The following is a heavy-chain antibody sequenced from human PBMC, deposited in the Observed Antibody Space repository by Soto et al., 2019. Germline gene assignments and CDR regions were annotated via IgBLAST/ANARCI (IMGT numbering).Heavy chain of an antibody. Sequence: EVQLVESGGGLVQPGGSLRLSCAASGFSFNKYWMSWVRQAPGKGLEWVANIKQDGSEKYYVDSVKGRFTISRDNAKNSLYLQMNSLRAEDTAVYCCAALYGMDVWGQGTTVTVSS. V-gene: IGHV3-7*01. CDR2: IKQDGSEK. J-gene: IGHJ6*02. CDR1: GFSFNKYW. CDR3: AALYGMDV.